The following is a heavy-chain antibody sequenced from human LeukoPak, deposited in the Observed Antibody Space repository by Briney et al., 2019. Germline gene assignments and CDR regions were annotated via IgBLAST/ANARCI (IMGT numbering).Heavy chain of an antibody. CDR1: GFTFDDYG. D-gene: IGHD3-10*01. Sequence: PGGSLRLSCAASGFTFDDYGMSWVRHAPGKGLEWVSGINWNGGSTGSADSVKGRFTISRDNAKNSLYLQMNSLKAEDTALYFCAKGKPRGDYYGSGIYFYFDYWGQGALVTVSS. J-gene: IGHJ4*02. CDR3: AKGKPRGDYYGSGIYFYFDY. V-gene: IGHV3-20*04. CDR2: INWNGGST.